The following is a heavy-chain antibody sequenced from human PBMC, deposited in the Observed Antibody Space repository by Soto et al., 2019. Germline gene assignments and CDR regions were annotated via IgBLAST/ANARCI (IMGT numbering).Heavy chain of an antibody. D-gene: IGHD2-21*02. CDR3: AKDFLNCGGDCYSVYYYYGMDV. CDR1: GLTFSSYG. V-gene: IGHV3-30*18. CDR2: ISYEGSNK. J-gene: IGHJ6*02. Sequence: QVQLVESGGGVVQPGRSLRLSCAASGLTFSSYGMHWVRQAQGKGREGGAVISYEGSNKYYADSVKGRFTISRDNSKNTLYLQMNSLRAEDTAVYYCAKDFLNCGGDCYSVYYYYGMDVWGQGTTVTVSS.